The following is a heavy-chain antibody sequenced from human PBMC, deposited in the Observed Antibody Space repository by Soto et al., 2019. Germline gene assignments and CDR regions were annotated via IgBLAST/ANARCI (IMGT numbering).Heavy chain of an antibody. Sequence: QLQLQESGPGLVKPSETLSLTCTVSGGSISSSSYYWGWIRQPPGKGLEWIGSIYYSGSTYYNPSLKSRVTISVDTSKNQFSLKLSSVTAADTAVYYCARSGIQLWLYYFDYWGQGTLVTVSS. D-gene: IGHD5-18*01. V-gene: IGHV4-39*01. CDR1: GGSISSSSYY. CDR2: IYYSGST. J-gene: IGHJ4*02. CDR3: ARSGIQLWLYYFDY.